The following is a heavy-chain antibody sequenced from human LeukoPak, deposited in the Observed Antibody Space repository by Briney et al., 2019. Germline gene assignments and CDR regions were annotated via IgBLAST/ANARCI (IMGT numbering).Heavy chain of an antibody. CDR2: ISAYNGNT. Sequence: ASVKVSCKASGYTFTSYGISWVRQAPGQGLEWMGWISAYNGNTNYAQKLQGRVTMTTDTSTSTAYMELRSLRSDETAVYYCARVVVVPAATYFVYWGQGTLVTVSS. V-gene: IGHV1-18*01. J-gene: IGHJ4*02. D-gene: IGHD2-2*01. CDR1: GYTFTSYG. CDR3: ARVVVVPAATYFVY.